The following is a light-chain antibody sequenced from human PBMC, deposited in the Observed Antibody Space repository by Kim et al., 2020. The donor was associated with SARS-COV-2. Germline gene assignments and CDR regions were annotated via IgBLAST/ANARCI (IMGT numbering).Light chain of an antibody. V-gene: IGLV3-19*01. CDR2: GRN. CDR1: SLRNYF. Sequence: SSELTQDPAVSVALGQTVRITCQGDSLRNYFGSWYQQKPGQAPVLVIFGRNDRPSGIPDRFSGSTSGNTASLTITGAQAEDEADYYCGSRDISGAQNWVFGGGTQLTVL. CDR3: GSRDISGAQNWV. J-gene: IGLJ3*02.